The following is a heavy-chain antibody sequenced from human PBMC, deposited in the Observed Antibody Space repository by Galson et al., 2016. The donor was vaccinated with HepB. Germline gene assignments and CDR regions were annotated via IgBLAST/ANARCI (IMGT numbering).Heavy chain of an antibody. V-gene: IGHV3-21*01. Sequence: SLRLSCAASGFIFTNYSMNWVRQTPGKGLEWVSSISRSGRYSFYSDSVKGRFTISRDNAENSVYVEMNSLRDEDTAVYYCARDINVGPIRILDSWGQGTPVTVSS. CDR3: ARDINVGPIRILDS. D-gene: IGHD1-26*01. CDR2: ISRSGRYS. J-gene: IGHJ4*02. CDR1: GFIFTNYS.